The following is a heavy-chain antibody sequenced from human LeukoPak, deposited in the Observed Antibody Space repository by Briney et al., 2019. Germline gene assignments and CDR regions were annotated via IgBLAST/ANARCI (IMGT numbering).Heavy chain of an antibody. CDR3: ARDWEYCSSTSCYTHFDY. D-gene: IGHD2-2*02. CDR1: GFTFSSYG. V-gene: IGHV3-30*03. CDR2: ISYDGSNK. Sequence: GGSLRLSCAASGFTFSSYGMHWVRQAPGKGLEWVAVISYDGSNKYYADSVKGRFTISRDNSKNTLYLQMNSLRAEDTAVYYCARDWEYCSSTSCYTHFDYWGQGTLVTVSS. J-gene: IGHJ4*02.